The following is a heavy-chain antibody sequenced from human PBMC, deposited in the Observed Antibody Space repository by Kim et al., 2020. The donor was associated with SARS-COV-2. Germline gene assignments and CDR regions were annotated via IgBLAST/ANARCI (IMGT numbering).Heavy chain of an antibody. D-gene: IGHD3-10*01. CDR3: ARGVWAGYYFDY. J-gene: IGHJ4*02. Sequence: YNPSLRSRVTISVDTSKNQFSLKRSSVTAADTAVYYCARGVWAGYYFDYWGQGTLVTVSS. V-gene: IGHV4-31*02.